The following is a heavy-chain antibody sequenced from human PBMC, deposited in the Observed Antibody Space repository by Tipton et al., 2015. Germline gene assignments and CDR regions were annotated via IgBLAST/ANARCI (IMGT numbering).Heavy chain of an antibody. Sequence: LRLSCTVSGDSISSGSYHWAWIRQPPGKGLEYIGSVYHLGGTLYNPSLQSRVNIPIDTSKNQFFLKMDSVTAADTAVYYCARGTPFRFWGRGTLVTVSS. CDR2: VYHLGGT. CDR3: ARGTPFRF. J-gene: IGHJ4*02. CDR1: GDSISSGSYH. D-gene: IGHD2-15*01. V-gene: IGHV4-39*01.